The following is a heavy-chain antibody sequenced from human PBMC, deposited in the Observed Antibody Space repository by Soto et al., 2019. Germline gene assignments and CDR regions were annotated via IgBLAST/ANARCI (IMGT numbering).Heavy chain of an antibody. CDR2: VYYSGGT. CDR1: GDAIRSYY. J-gene: IGHJ6*02. Sequence: QVQLQESGPGRVKPSETLSLTCTVSGDAIRSYYWSWIRQPPGKGLEWIGYVYYSGGTNYNPSLQSRVTITERPYRNYFSLTLSSVTAADTAVYFCARGPLVTNYYFYDYGMDVWGPGIAVTVSS. V-gene: IGHV4-59*12. CDR3: ARGPLVTNYYFYDYGMDV.